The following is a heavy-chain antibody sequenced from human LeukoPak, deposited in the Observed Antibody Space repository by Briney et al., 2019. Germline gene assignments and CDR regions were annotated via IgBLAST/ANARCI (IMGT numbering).Heavy chain of an antibody. CDR2: INHSGST. CDR3: ARVKVRGIAVAGTRFPFDY. J-gene: IGHJ4*02. V-gene: IGHV4-34*01. CDR1: GGSFSGYY. Sequence: SETLSLTCAVYGGSFSGYYWRWIRQPPGKGLEWIGEINHSGSTNYNPSLKSRVTISVDTSKNQFSLKLSSVTAADTAVYYCARVKVRGIAVAGTRFPFDYWGQGTLVTVSS. D-gene: IGHD6-19*01.